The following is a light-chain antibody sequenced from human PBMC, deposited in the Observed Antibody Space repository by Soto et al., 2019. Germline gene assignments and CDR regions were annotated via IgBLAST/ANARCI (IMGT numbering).Light chain of an antibody. V-gene: IGKV4-1*01. CDR2: WAS. CDR1: QSVLYSSNNKNY. Sequence: DIVMTQSPDSLAVSLDERATINCKSSQSVLYSSNNKNYLAWYQQKPGQPPKLLIYWASTRESGVPDRFSGSGSGTDFTLTISSLQAEDVAVYYCQQYYSTPGAFGPGTKVDIK. J-gene: IGKJ3*01. CDR3: QQYYSTPGA.